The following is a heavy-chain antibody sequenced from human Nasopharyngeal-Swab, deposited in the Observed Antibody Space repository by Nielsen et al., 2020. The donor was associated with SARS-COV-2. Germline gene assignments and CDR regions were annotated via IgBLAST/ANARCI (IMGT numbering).Heavy chain of an antibody. Sequence: GESLKISCAASGFTFSDYYMSWIRPAPGKGLEWVSYISSSGSTIYYADSVKGRFTISRDNAKNSLYLQMNSLRAEDTAVYYCAREGGDYDILTGYSDDAFDIWGQGTMVTVSS. D-gene: IGHD3-9*01. J-gene: IGHJ3*02. CDR1: GFTFSDYY. CDR2: ISSSGSTI. V-gene: IGHV3-11*04. CDR3: AREGGDYDILTGYSDDAFDI.